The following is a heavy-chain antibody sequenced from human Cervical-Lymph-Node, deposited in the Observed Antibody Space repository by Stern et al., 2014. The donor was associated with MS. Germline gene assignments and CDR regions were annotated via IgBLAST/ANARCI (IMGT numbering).Heavy chain of an antibody. CDR3: GTWAFHIGNGLDV. CDR1: GLSFSRYA. V-gene: IGHV3-30*01. CDR2: ISKDGNDE. D-gene: IGHD2/OR15-2a*01. Sequence: QVQLMQSGGGAVQPGSSLRLSCAASGLSFSRYAMTWVRQAPGKGLEWVAFISKDGNDERYADSVRGRFTISRDNSKNTLYLQMNNLRSDDTAVYYCGTWAFHIGNGLDVWGQGTTVVVSS. J-gene: IGHJ6*02.